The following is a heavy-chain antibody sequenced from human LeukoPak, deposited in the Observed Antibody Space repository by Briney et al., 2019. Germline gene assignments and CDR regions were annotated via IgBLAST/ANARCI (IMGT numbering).Heavy chain of an antibody. J-gene: IGHJ6*03. Sequence: ASVKVSRKASGYTFTSYYIHWVRQAPGQGLEWMGLINPSAGSTNYAQKFQGRVTMTRDTSTSTVYMELSSLRSDDTAMYYCARVAYYYYYMDVWGKGTTVTISS. CDR3: ARVAYYYYYMDV. CDR1: GYTFTSYY. CDR2: INPSAGST. V-gene: IGHV1-46*01.